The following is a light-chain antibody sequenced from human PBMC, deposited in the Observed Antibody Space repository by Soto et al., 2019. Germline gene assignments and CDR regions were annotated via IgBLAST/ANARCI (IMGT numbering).Light chain of an antibody. CDR2: EVT. V-gene: IGLV2-14*01. CDR1: SSDIGGYNY. Sequence: QSVLTQPASVSGSPGQSITISCTGTSSDIGGYNYVSWYQQHPGKAPKLMIFEVTNRPSGVSNRFSGSKSGNTASLTISGLQAEDEATYYCSSYKSSTTLFVFGTGTKVTVL. J-gene: IGLJ1*01. CDR3: SSYKSSTTLFV.